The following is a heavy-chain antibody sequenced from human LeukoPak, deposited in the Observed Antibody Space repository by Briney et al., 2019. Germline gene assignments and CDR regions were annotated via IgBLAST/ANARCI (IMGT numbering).Heavy chain of an antibody. V-gene: IGHV4-39*01. CDR2: IYYSGST. CDR3: ARRTYYYDSSGYYYFDY. J-gene: IGHJ4*02. CDR1: GGSISSSSYY. D-gene: IGHD3-22*01. Sequence: SETLSLTCTVSGGSISSSSYYWGWIRQPPGKGLEWIGSIYYSGSTYYNPSLKSRVTISVDTSKNQFSLKLSSVTAADTAVYYCARRTYYYDSSGYYYFDYWGQGTLVTVSS.